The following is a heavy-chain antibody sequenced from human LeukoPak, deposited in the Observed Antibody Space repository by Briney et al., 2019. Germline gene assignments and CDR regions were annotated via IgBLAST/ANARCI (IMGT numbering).Heavy chain of an antibody. CDR2: IYYSGST. V-gene: IGHV4-31*03. J-gene: IGHJ4*02. Sequence: SETLSLTCTVSGGSISSGGYYWSWIRQHPGKGLEWIGYIYYSGSTYYNPSLKSRVTISVDTSKNQFSLKLSSVTAADTAVYYCASVIAVAGCFDYRGQGTLVTVSS. CDR3: ASVIAVAGCFDY. CDR1: GGSISSGGYY. D-gene: IGHD6-19*01.